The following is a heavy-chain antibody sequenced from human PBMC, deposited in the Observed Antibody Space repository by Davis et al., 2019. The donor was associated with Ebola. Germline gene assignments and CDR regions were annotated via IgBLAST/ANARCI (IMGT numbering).Heavy chain of an antibody. Sequence: GGSLRLSCAASGFTFSNYGIHWVRQAPGKGLEWVALISYDGTNEYYADSVKGRFTISRDNSKNTLYLQVNSLRVDDTAVYYCAKDYYDSTGRYFDYWGQGTLVTVSS. V-gene: IGHV3-30*18. J-gene: IGHJ4*02. CDR3: AKDYYDSTGRYFDY. D-gene: IGHD3-22*01. CDR2: ISYDGTNE. CDR1: GFTFSNYG.